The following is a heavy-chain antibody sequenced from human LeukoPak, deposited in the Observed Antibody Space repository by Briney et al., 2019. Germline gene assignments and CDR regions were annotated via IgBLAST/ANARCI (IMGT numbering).Heavy chain of an antibody. V-gene: IGHV1-24*01. D-gene: IGHD4-17*01. CDR2: FDPEDGET. CDR1: GYTLTELS. J-gene: IGHJ6*02. CDR3: ATVDPRSTVTTPGVGYYYYGMDV. Sequence: ASVNVSCKVSGYTLTELSMHWVRQAPGKGLEWMGGFDPEDGETIYAQKFQGRVTMTEDTSTDTAYMELSSLRSEDTAVYYCATVDPRSTVTTPGVGYYYYGMDVWGQGTTVTVSS.